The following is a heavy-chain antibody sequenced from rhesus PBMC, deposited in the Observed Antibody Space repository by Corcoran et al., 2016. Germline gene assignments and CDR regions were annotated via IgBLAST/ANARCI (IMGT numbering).Heavy chain of an antibody. CDR1: GGSISGYYL. Sequence: QVQLQESGPGVVKPSETLSLTCAVSGGSISGYYLWSWIRQPPGKGLEWIGYIYGGSGSTNYNPSLKGRVIISIDTSKNQFSLKLSSVTAADTAVYYCAREGDCTGSGCYGTFDYWGQGVLVTVSS. J-gene: IGHJ4*01. V-gene: IGHV4S7*01. CDR2: IYGGSGST. D-gene: IGHD2-21*01. CDR3: AREGDCTGSGCYGTFDY.